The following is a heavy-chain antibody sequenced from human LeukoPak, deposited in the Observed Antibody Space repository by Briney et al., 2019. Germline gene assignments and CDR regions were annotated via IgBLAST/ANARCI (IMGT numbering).Heavy chain of an antibody. Sequence: GGSLSLSCAASGFTFSSYDMNWVRQAPGKGLEWVAEISSSGSTKYYADSVKGRSTISSDNAKNSLYLQMNSLRAEDTAVYYCSTNTLDSWGQGTLVTVSS. V-gene: IGHV3-48*03. CDR1: GFTFSSYD. CDR2: ISSSGSTK. CDR3: STNTLDS. J-gene: IGHJ4*02.